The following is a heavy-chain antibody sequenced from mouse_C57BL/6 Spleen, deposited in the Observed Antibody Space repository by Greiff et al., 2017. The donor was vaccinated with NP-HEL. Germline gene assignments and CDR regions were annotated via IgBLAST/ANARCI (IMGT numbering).Heavy chain of an antibody. CDR2: IDPSDSYT. J-gene: IGHJ4*01. D-gene: IGHD3-2*02. V-gene: IGHV1-59*01. Sequence: VHLQQPGAELVRPGTSVKLSCKASGYTFTSYWMHWVKQRPGQGLEWIGVIDPSDSYTNYNQKFKGKATLTVDTSSSTAYMQLSSLTSEDSAVYYCARELRGDAMDYWGQGTSVTVSS. CDR1: GYTFTSYW. CDR3: ARELRGDAMDY.